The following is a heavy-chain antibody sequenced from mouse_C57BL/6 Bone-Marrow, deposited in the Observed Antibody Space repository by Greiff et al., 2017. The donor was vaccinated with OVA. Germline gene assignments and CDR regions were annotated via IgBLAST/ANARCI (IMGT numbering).Heavy chain of an antibody. CDR3: TRDLACEGTYWYFDV. D-gene: IGHD3-3*01. J-gene: IGHJ1*03. CDR1: GFTFSSYA. V-gene: IGHV5-9-1*02. CDR2: ISSGGDYI. Sequence: EVKLMESGEGLVKPGGSLKLSCAASGFTFSSYAMSWVRQTPEKRLEWVAYISSGGDYIYYADTVKGRLTISRDNARNTLYLQMSSLKSEDTAMYYCTRDLACEGTYWYFDVWGTGTTVTVSS.